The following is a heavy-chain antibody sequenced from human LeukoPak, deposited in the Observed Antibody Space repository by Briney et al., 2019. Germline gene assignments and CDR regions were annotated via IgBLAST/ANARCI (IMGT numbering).Heavy chain of an antibody. J-gene: IGHJ4*02. Sequence: ASVKVSCKASGYTFTGYYMHWVRQAPGQGLEWMGWINPNSGGTNYAQKFQGRVTMTRDTSISTAYMELSRLRSDDTAVYYCAREETFGGVIDYDYWGQGTLVTVSS. CDR2: INPNSGGT. CDR1: GYTFTGYY. V-gene: IGHV1-2*02. CDR3: AREETFGGVIDYDY. D-gene: IGHD3-16*02.